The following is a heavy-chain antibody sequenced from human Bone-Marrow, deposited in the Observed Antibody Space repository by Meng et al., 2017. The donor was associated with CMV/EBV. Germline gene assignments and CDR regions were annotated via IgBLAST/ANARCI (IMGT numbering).Heavy chain of an antibody. Sequence: GESLKISCAASGFTFRSYGMHWVRQAPGKGLEWVTFIRTDGSNQYYADSVKGRFTISRDNSKNTLYVQMNSVRAEDTALYYCARDGVRGLDYWGQGTLVTVSS. J-gene: IGHJ4*02. CDR1: GFTFRSYG. D-gene: IGHD3-10*01. CDR2: IRTDGSNQ. CDR3: ARDGVRGLDY. V-gene: IGHV3-30*02.